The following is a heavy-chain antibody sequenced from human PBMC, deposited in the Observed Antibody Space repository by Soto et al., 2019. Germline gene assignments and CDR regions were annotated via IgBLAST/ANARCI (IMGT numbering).Heavy chain of an antibody. J-gene: IGHJ4*02. CDR2: ISGSGGST. Sequence: EVQLLASGGGLVQPGGSLRLSCAASGFTFSSYAMNWVRQAPGKGLEWVSVISGSGGSTYYADSVKGRFSISRDNYKNTLYLQMNSLGAEDTAVYYCARRGPGTYFDYWGQGTLVTVSS. V-gene: IGHV3-23*01. D-gene: IGHD6-13*01. CDR1: GFTFSSYA. CDR3: ARRGPGTYFDY.